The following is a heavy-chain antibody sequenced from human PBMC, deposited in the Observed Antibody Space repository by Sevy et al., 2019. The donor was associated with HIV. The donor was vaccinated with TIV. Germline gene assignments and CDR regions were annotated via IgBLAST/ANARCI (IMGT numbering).Heavy chain of an antibody. Sequence: ASVKVSCKASGFTFTSSTVQWVRQTRGQGLEWIGWIIIGSGNTNSAQGFQGRLTFSRDLSTGTAYMELSSLRSEDTAVYYCARAAASDIISGYWGQGTLVTVSS. CDR1: GFTFTSST. J-gene: IGHJ4*02. V-gene: IGHV1-58*01. CDR3: ARAAASDIISGY. D-gene: IGHD2-15*01. CDR2: IIIGSGNT.